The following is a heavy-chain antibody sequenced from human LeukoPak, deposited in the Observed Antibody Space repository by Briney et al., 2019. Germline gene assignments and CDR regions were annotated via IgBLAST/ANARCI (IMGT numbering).Heavy chain of an antibody. D-gene: IGHD6-13*01. CDR1: GFTFNTYA. V-gene: IGHV3-23*01. Sequence: GSLRLSCAASGFTFNTYAMAWVRQAPGKGLEWVSSISGSGGSTNYADSVKGRFFISRDKSGNTLFLQMSSLRAEDTAVYYCAKASSSWYSEIDYWGQGTQVTVSS. J-gene: IGHJ4*02. CDR2: ISGSGGST. CDR3: AKASSSWYSEIDY.